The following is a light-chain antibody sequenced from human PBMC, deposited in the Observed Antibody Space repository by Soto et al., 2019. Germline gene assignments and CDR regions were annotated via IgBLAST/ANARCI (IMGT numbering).Light chain of an antibody. CDR1: QSVSTN. J-gene: IGKJ1*01. V-gene: IGKV3-15*01. Sequence: EIVMTQSPATLSVSPWERATLSCRASQSVSTNLAWYQQKPGQAPRLLIYGASTRATGIPARFSGSGSGTDFTLTISSLEPEDFAVYYCQQRGNRPPWTFGQGTKVDIK. CDR3: QQRGNRPPWT. CDR2: GAS.